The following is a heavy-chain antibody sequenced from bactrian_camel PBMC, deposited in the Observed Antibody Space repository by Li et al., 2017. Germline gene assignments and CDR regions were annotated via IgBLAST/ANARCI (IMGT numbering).Heavy chain of an antibody. J-gene: IGHJ4*01. D-gene: IGHD1*01. Sequence: VQLVESGGGSVQPGGSLTLSCAASGYTFNTYSWFRQAPGQGREAVATIAMDGRSTYADTVKGRFTISKDNAQSTLYLQMHSLKPEDTAMYYCAASTHGFCYGSYSYWGQGTQVTVS. CDR3: AASTHGFCYGSYSY. CDR2: IAMDGRS. CDR1: GYTFNTY. V-gene: IGHV3S67*01.